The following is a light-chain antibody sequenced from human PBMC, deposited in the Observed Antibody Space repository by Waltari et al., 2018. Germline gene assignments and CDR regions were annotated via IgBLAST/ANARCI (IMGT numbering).Light chain of an antibody. CDR2: LGS. CDR3: MQGLQTPT. Sequence: DMVMTQSPLSLPVTPGEQASISCRSSQSLDGNGYKYLEWYLQKPGQSPQLLNYLGSNRATGVPDRFSGSGSDTDCTLKISRVEAEDVRIYYCMQGLQTPTFGQGTRLDI. V-gene: IGKV2-28*01. CDR1: QSLDGNGYKY. J-gene: IGKJ5*01.